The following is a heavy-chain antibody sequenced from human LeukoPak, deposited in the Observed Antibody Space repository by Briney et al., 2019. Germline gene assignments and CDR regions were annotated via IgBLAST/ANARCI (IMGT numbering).Heavy chain of an antibody. J-gene: IGHJ3*02. CDR3: AQFGYYDSSGYYYVKAFDI. V-gene: IGHV4-59*12. CDR2: IYYSGST. D-gene: IGHD3-22*01. Sequence: SETLSLTCTVSGGSISSYYWSWIRQPPGKGLEWIGYIYYSGSTNYNPSLKSRVTISVDTSKNQFSLKLSSVTAADTAVYYCAQFGYYDSSGYYYVKAFDIWGQRTMVTVSS. CDR1: GGSISSYY.